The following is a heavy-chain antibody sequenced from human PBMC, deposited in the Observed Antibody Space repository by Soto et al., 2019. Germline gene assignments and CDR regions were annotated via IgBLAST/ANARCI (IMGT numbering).Heavy chain of an antibody. CDR3: ARRGLYCGGDCYADYYYYGMDV. J-gene: IGHJ6*02. CDR2: IIPIFGTA. D-gene: IGHD2-21*02. CDR1: GGTFSSYA. Sequence: QVQLVQSGAEVKKPGSSVKVSCKASGGTFSSYAISWVRQAPGQGLEWMGGIIPIFGTANYAQKFQGRATITADESTSTAYMELSSLRSEDTAVYYCARRGLYCGGDCYADYYYYGMDVWGQGTTVTVSS. V-gene: IGHV1-69*01.